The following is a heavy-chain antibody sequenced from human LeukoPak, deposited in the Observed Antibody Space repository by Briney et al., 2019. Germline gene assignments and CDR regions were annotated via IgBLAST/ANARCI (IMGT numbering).Heavy chain of an antibody. D-gene: IGHD4-23*01. CDR3: AKDSSPNPYGGALDY. CDR1: GFTFSSYG. Sequence: TGGSLRLSCAASGFTFSSYGMHWVRQAPGKGLEWVVFIRYDGSNKYYADSVKGRFTISRDNSKNTLYLQLNSLRAEDTAVYYCAKDSSPNPYGGALDYWGQGTLVTVSS. CDR2: IRYDGSNK. J-gene: IGHJ4*02. V-gene: IGHV3-30*02.